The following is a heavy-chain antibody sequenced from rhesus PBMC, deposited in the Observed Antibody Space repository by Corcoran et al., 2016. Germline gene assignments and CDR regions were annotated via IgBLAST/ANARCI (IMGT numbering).Heavy chain of an antibody. V-gene: IGHV4-173*01. D-gene: IGHD4-35*01. CDR2: ISGRGGSA. J-gene: IGHJ1*01. CDR1: GASISCNY. Sequence: QLQLQESGPGLVKPSETLSLTCAVSGASISCNYWRRIRQPPGKGLEWMGRISGRGGSADYNPSLKSRVTITTDTSKNQFSLKLSSVTAADTAVYYCARSGDYGNYVRYFEFWGQGALVTVSS. CDR3: ARSGDYGNYVRYFEF.